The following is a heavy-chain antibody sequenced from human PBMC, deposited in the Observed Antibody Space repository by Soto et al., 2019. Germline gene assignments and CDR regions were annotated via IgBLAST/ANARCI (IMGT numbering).Heavy chain of an antibody. Sequence: RVSQDPGKGLEWVSVITGSGGSTYYADSVKGRFTISRDTSKNTLFLQMNSLRAEDTAVYYCAKDRYGDYGGIDYWGQGTMVTVSS. V-gene: IGHV3-23*01. CDR3: AKDRYGDYGGIDY. CDR2: ITGSGGST. D-gene: IGHD4-17*01. J-gene: IGHJ4*02.